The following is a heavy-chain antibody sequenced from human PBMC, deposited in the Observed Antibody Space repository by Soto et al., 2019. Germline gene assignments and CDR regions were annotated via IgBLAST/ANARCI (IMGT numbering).Heavy chain of an antibody. J-gene: IGHJ4*02. CDR2: INPSGGSK. CDR1: GYTFTSYY. V-gene: IGHV1-46*01. CDR3: ASHAGLTYYYDSSGYYRLDY. Sequence: ASVKVSCKASGYTFTSYYMHWVRQAPGQGLEWMGIINPSGGSKSYAQKFQGRVTMTRDTSTSTVYMELSSLRSEDTAVYYCASHAGLTYYYDSSGYYRLDYWGQGMMVTVSS. D-gene: IGHD3-22*01.